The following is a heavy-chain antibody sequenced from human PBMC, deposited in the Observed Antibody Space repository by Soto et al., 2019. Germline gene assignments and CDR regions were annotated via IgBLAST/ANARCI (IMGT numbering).Heavy chain of an antibody. Sequence: QVQLVQSGAEVKKPGSSVKVSCKASRGTFSSYTISWVRQAPGQGHEWMGRIIPILGIAIYAQKFQGRVTITADKSTSTAYMELSSLRSEDTAVYYCASVEKGITAYGMDVWGQGTTVTVSS. D-gene: IGHD3-10*01. V-gene: IGHV1-69*02. J-gene: IGHJ6*02. CDR3: ASVEKGITAYGMDV. CDR2: IIPILGIA. CDR1: RGTFSSYT.